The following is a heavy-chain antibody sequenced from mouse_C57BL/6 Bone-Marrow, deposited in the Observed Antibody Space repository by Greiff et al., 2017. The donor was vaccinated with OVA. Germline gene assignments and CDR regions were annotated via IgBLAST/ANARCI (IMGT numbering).Heavy chain of an antibody. CDR2: FYPGSGSI. D-gene: IGHD2-2*01. Sequence: QVQLKESGAELVKPGASVKLSCKASGYTFTEYTIHWVKQRSGQGLEWIGWFYPGSGSIKYNEKFKDKATLTADKSSSTVYMELSRLTSEDSAVYFCERHEEGDGYDGKNYFDYWGQGTTLTVSS. J-gene: IGHJ2*01. CDR1: GYTFTEYT. CDR3: ERHEEGDGYDGKNYFDY. V-gene: IGHV1-62-2*01.